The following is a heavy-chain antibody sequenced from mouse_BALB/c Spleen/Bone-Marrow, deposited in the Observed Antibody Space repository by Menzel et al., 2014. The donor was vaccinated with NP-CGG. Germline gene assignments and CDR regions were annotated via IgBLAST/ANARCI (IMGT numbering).Heavy chain of an antibody. Sequence: QVQLQQSGSVLVRPGDSVKLSCTASGYTFTSTWIHWAKQRPGQGLEWIGEIHPNSGNTKYNESLKGKATLTVDTSSSTTYVDLSSLTSDDSAVYFCARDGVGGAMDYWGQGTSVTVSS. CDR1: GYTFTSTW. J-gene: IGHJ4*01. D-gene: IGHD2-3*01. V-gene: IGHV1S130*01. CDR3: ARDGVGGAMDY. CDR2: IHPNSGNT.